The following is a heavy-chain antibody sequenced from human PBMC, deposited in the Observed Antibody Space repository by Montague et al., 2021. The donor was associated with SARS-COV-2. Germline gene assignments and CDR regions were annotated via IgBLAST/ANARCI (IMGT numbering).Heavy chain of an antibody. J-gene: IGHJ2*01. D-gene: IGHD2-21*02. CDR1: GDSVSSNIAT. Sequence: CAVSGDSVSSNIATWNWIRQSPWKGLDWLGSTYYRSNGYNDYAVSVKSRVIINPDTSNNRISLQLNSVTPEGTAVYYCARAYCGGDCYFYWYFDLWGRGTLVTVSS. V-gene: IGHV6-1*01. CDR3: ARAYCGGDCYFYWYFDL. CDR2: TYYRSNGYN.